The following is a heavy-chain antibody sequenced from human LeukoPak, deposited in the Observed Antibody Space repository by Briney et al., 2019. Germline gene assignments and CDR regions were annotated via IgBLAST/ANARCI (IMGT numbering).Heavy chain of an antibody. J-gene: IGHJ4*02. CDR3: AKGSLGSWYYFDY. CDR2: ISGSGGST. CDR1: GFTFSSYA. V-gene: IGHV3-23*01. D-gene: IGHD6-13*01. Sequence: GGSLRLSCAASGFTFSSYAMSWVRPAPGKGLEWVSAISGSGGSTYYADSVKGRFTISRDNSKNTLYLQMNSLRAEDTAVYYCAKGSLGSWYYFDYWGQGTLVTVSS.